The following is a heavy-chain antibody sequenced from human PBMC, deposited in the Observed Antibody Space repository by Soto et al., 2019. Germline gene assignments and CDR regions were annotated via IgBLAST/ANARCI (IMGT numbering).Heavy chain of an antibody. CDR1: GGTFSSYA. D-gene: IGHD2-2*02. Sequence: QVQLVQSGAEVKKPGSSVKVSCKASGGTFSSYAISWVRQAPGQGLEWMGGIIPIFGTANYAQKFQGRVTITADNSTSTAYMELSSLRSEDTAVYYCARDLGDCSSTSCYKFDYYYYGMDVWGQGTTVTVSS. CDR2: IIPIFGTA. J-gene: IGHJ6*02. CDR3: ARDLGDCSSTSCYKFDYYYYGMDV. V-gene: IGHV1-69*06.